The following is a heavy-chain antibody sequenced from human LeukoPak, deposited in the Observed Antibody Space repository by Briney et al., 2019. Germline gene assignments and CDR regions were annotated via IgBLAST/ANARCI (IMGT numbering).Heavy chain of an antibody. J-gene: IGHJ4*02. CDR3: ARDGSALGYYGVPSYFDY. V-gene: IGHV3-48*01. CDR2: ISSSTI. Sequence: GGSLRLSCAASGFAFTTYSLNWVRQAPGKGLEWVSHISSSTIYYADSVKGRFTISRDNAKNSLYLQMNGLRAEGTAMYYCARDGSALGYYGVPSYFDYWGQGTLVTVSS. CDR1: GFAFTTYS. D-gene: IGHD4-17*01.